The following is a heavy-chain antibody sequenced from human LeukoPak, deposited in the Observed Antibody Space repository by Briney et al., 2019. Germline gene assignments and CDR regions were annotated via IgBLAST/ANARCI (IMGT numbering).Heavy chain of an antibody. J-gene: IGHJ4*02. V-gene: IGHV5-51*01. Sequence: GESLQISCKGFGYSFRDYWIGWVRQMPGKGLEWMGIIYPADSDTKYSPSFKGQVTISADKSINTAYLQWSSLKASDTAMYYCGLRWFSSGWGIFDYWGQGTLVSVSS. CDR1: GYSFRDYW. CDR3: GLRWFSSGWGIFDY. D-gene: IGHD6-19*01. CDR2: IYPADSDT.